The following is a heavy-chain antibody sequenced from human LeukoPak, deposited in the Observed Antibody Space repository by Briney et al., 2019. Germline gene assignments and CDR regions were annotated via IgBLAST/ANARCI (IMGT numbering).Heavy chain of an antibody. CDR3: ARVLRGYSYGAVDY. CDR1: GCTFSSYA. CDR2: IIPIFGTA. J-gene: IGHJ4*02. Sequence: GASVKVSCKSSGCTFSSYAISWVRQAPGQGLEWMGGIIPIFGTANYAQKFQGRVTITTDESTSTAYMELSSLRSEDTAVYYCARVLRGYSYGAVDYWGQGTLVTVSS. D-gene: IGHD5-18*01. V-gene: IGHV1-69*05.